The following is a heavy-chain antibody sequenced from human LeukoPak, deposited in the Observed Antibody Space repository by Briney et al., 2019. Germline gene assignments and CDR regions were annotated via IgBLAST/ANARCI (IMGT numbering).Heavy chain of an antibody. D-gene: IGHD2-15*01. CDR1: GYTLTELS. CDR3: ATGRRGYCSGGSCYRHDY. V-gene: IGHV1-24*01. CDR2: FDPEDGET. J-gene: IGHJ4*02. Sequence: RRASVKVSCKVSGYTLTELSMHWVRQAPGKGLEWMGGFDPEDGETIYAQKFQGRVTMTEDTSTDTAYMELSSLRSEDTAVYYCATGRRGYCSGGSCYRHDYWGQGTLVTASS.